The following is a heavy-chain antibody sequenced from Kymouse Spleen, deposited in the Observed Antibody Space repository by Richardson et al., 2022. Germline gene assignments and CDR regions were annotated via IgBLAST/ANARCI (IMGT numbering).Heavy chain of an antibody. J-gene: IGHJ6*02. Sequence: QVQLVESGGGVVQPGRSLRLSCAASGFTFSSYGMHWVRQAPGKGLEWVAVIWYDGSNKYYADSVKGRFTISRDNSKNTLYLQMNSLRAEDTAVYYCARVTYGSGSYYNVRDYYYYGMDVWGQGTTVTVSS. CDR2: IWYDGSNK. CDR3: ARVTYGSGSYYNVRDYYYYGMDV. V-gene: IGHV3-33*01. CDR1: GFTFSSYG. D-gene: IGHD3-10*01.